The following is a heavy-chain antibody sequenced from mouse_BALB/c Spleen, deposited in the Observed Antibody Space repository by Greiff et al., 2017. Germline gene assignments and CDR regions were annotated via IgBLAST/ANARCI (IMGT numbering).Heavy chain of an antibody. Sequence: QVQLQQSGAELVKPGASVKLSCKASGYTFTSYWMHWVKQRPGQGLEWIGEINPSNGRTNYNEKFKSKATLTVDKSSSTAYMQLSSLTSEDSAVYYCARLEYYYGCWGQGTTLTVSS. CDR2: INPSNGRT. CDR3: ARLEYYYGC. CDR1: GYTFTSYW. V-gene: IGHV1S81*02. D-gene: IGHD1-2*01. J-gene: IGHJ2*01.